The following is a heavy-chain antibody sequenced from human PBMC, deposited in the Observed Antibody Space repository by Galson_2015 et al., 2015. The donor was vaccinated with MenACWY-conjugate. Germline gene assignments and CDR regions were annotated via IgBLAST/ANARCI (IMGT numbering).Heavy chain of an antibody. D-gene: IGHD6-6*01. Sequence: SLRLSCAASGFTFDSYRMSWVRQAPGKGLEWVTNINRDGGGTYYASSVKGRFTISKDNAENSLYLQMNSLRAEDTAIYYCARIIHDGSYYWVQGTLVPVSS. J-gene: IGHJ4*02. CDR1: GFTFDSYR. CDR2: INRDGGGT. CDR3: ARIIHDGSYY. V-gene: IGHV3-7*01.